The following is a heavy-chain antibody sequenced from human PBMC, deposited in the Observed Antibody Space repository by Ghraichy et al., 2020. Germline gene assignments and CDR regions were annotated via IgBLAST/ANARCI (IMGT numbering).Heavy chain of an antibody. J-gene: IGHJ6*02. D-gene: IGHD5-12*01. CDR1: GGSFSNYY. Sequence: SETLSLTCAVYGGSFSNYYWTWIRQPPGKGLEWIGEINHSGRTNCNPSLKSRVTISRDTSKNQFSLKLSSVTAAATAVYYCARATIRDGMDVWGQGSTVTVSS. CDR2: INHSGRT. V-gene: IGHV4-34*01. CDR3: ARATIRDGMDV.